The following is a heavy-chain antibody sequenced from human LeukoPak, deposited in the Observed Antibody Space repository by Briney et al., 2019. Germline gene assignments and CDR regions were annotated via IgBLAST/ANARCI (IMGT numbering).Heavy chain of an antibody. CDR2: IWYDGSNK. V-gene: IGHV3-33*01. D-gene: IGHD1/OR15-1a*01. J-gene: IGHJ4*02. CDR1: GFTFSSYG. Sequence: GGSLRLSCAASGFTFSSYGMHWVRQAPGKGLEWVAVIWYDGSNKYYADSVKGRFTISRDNSKNTLYLQMNSLRAEDTAVYYCAGANNWDNLDYWGQGTLVTVSS. CDR3: AGANNWDNLDY.